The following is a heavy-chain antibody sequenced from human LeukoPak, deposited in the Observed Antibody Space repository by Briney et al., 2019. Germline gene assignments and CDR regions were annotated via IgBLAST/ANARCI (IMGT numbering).Heavy chain of an antibody. CDR3: ARLGPPYGLDV. CDR1: GFTFSRHG. CDR2: IKQDGSEK. J-gene: IGHJ6*02. Sequence: AGGSLTLSCVVCGFTFSRHGMNWVRQAPGKGLEWVANIKQDGSEKYYVDSVKGRFTISRDNAKNSLFLQMNSLRAEDTAVYYCARLGPPYGLDVWGQGTTVTVSS. V-gene: IGHV3-7*01.